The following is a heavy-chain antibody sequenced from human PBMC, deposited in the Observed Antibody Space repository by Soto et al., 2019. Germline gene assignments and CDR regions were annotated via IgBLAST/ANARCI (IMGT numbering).Heavy chain of an antibody. CDR2: INAGNGNT. CDR1: GYTFTSYA. J-gene: IGHJ5*02. Sequence: GASVKVSCKASGYTFTSYAMHWVRQAPGQGLEWMGWINAGNGNTKYSQKFQGRVTITRDTSASTAYMELSSLRSEDTAVYYCARGHTMGSTYSGYVGWFDPWGQGTLVTVSS. D-gene: IGHD5-12*01. V-gene: IGHV1-3*01. CDR3: ARGHTMGSTYSGYVGWFDP.